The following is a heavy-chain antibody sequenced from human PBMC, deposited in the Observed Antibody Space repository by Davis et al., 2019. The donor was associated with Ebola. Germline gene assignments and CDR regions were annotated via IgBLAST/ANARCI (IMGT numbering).Heavy chain of an antibody. V-gene: IGHV4-39*02. J-gene: IGHJ4*02. CDR1: GGSISSSRYY. CDR3: AKLERPYGDADY. D-gene: IGHD4-17*01. Sequence: MPSETLSLTCTVSGGSISSSRYYWGWIRQSPGKGLEWIGSIWHDGTTYYNPSLKSRLTISVDTSKNDFSLKLTSVTAADTAIYYCAKLERPYGDADYWGRGTLVTVSS. CDR2: IWHDGTT.